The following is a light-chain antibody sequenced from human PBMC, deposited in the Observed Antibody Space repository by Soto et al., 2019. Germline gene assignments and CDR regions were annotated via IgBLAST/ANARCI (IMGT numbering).Light chain of an antibody. J-gene: IGKJ5*01. CDR1: QSVTSSY. CDR2: GAS. CDR3: QQYGSPPPII. V-gene: IGKV3-20*01. Sequence: EIVLTQSPGTLSLSPGERATLSCRASQSVTSSYLAWYQQKPGQAPRLLISGASSRATGIPDRFSGSGSGTDFTLTISRLEPEDFAVYYCQQYGSPPPIIFGQGTRLEIK.